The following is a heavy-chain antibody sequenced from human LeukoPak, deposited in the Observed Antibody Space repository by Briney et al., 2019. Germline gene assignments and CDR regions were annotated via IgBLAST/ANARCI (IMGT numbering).Heavy chain of an antibody. CDR2: IYYSGST. D-gene: IGHD3-16*01. CDR1: GGSISSSNYY. CDR3: ARQSLGASGL. Sequence: KPSETLSLTCTVSGGSISSSNYYWGWIRQPPGKGLEWIGAIYYSGSTYYNPSLKSRVTISVDTSKNQFSLKPNSVTAADTALYYCARQSLGASGLWGQGTLVTVSS. J-gene: IGHJ4*02. V-gene: IGHV4-39*01.